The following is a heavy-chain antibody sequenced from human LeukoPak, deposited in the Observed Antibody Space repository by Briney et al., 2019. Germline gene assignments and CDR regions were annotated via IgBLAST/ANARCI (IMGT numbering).Heavy chain of an antibody. Sequence: SETLSLTCAVYGGSSSGYYWSWIRQPPGKGLEWIGEINHSGSTNYNPSLKSRVTISVDTSKNQFSLKLSSVTAADTAVYYCARARGAMIVVVTPYDYWGQGTLVTVSS. D-gene: IGHD3-22*01. V-gene: IGHV4-34*01. CDR3: ARARGAMIVVVTPYDY. CDR2: INHSGST. CDR1: GGSSSGYY. J-gene: IGHJ4*02.